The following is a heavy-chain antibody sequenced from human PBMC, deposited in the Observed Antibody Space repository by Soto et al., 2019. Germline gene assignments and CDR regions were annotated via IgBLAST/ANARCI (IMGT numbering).Heavy chain of an antibody. Sequence: PSETLSLTCAVSGDSISGNNWWSWVRQSPGKGLEWIGEIYHTGKATYNPSLKSRVTISVDTSKNQFSLKMISVTAADTAVYYCARHGSDSGWFFFDPWGREPWSPSPQ. CDR2: IYHTGKA. J-gene: IGHJ5*02. V-gene: IGHV4-4*02. CDR1: GDSISGNNW. CDR3: ARHGSDSGWFFFDP. D-gene: IGHD6-19*01.